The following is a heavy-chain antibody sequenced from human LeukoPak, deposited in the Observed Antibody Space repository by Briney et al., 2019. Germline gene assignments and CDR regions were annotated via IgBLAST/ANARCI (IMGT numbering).Heavy chain of an antibody. CDR2: ISAYNGNT. CDR1: GYTFTSYG. D-gene: IGHD6-13*01. V-gene: IGHV1-18*01. CDR3: ARDPILQGPQSIAAEKVEDY. J-gene: IGHJ4*02. Sequence: ASVKVSCKASGYTFTSYGISWVRQAPGQGLEWMGWISAYNGNTNYAQKLQGRVTMTTDTSTSTAYMELRSLRSDDTAVYYCARDPILQGPQSIAAEKVEDYWGQGTLVTVSS.